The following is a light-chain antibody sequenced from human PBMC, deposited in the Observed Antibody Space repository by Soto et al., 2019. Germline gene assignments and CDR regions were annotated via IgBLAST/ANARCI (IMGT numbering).Light chain of an antibody. Sequence: GDRVTITCRASQSISSWLAWYQQKPGEAPKLLIYDASSLESGVPSRFSGSGSGTEFTLTISSLQPDDFATYYCQHYNSYSEAFGQGTKVDIK. CDR1: QSISSW. J-gene: IGKJ1*01. V-gene: IGKV1-5*01. CDR3: QHYNSYSEA. CDR2: DAS.